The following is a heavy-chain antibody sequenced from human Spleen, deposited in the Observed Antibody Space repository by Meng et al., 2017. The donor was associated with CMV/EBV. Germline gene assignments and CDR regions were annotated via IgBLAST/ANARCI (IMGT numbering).Heavy chain of an antibody. V-gene: IGHV4-31*03. CDR2: IYYSGGT. J-gene: IGHJ4*02. D-gene: IGHD1-14*01. Sequence: SETLSLTCTVSGGSISTGDYYWSWIRQHPGKGLEWIGYIYYSGGTYYNPSLKSRATISVDTSKNQFSLELISGTAADTAVFYCAGGSGGITGFDSWGQGTLVTVSS. CDR3: AGGSGGITGFDS. CDR1: GGSISTGDYY.